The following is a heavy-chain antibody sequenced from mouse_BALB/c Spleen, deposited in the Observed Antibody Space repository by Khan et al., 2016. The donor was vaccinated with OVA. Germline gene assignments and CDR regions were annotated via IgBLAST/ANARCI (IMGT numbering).Heavy chain of an antibody. CDR1: GFSLSSYG. CDR3: AKFTPDYYSMDY. Sequence: VQLQESGPGLVAPSESLSITCTVSGFSLSSYGVNWVRQPPGKGLAWLGVIWGDGSTNYHSALISRLIISKDNSKIKVFVKLNILQTEDTATYYCAKFTPDYYSMDYWGQGTSVTVSS. D-gene: IGHD1-1*01. V-gene: IGHV2-3*01. J-gene: IGHJ4*01. CDR2: IWGDGST.